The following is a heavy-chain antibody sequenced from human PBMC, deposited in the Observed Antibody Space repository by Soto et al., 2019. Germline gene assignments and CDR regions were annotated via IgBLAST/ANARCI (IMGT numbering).Heavy chain of an antibody. J-gene: IGHJ4*02. CDR2: VYSSGTT. V-gene: IGHV4-4*07. D-gene: IGHD2-21*01. CDR1: GGSINSYW. Sequence: SETLSLTCTVSGGSINSYWWSWIRQPAGKGLEWIGRVYSSGTTDYNPSLNSRATMSVETSKNQFSLKLSSVTAADTAVYYCARDIASYAYGEGYWGQGIQVTASS. CDR3: ARDIASYAYGEGY.